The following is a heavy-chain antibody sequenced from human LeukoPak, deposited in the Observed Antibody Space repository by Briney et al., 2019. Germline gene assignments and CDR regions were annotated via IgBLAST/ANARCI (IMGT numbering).Heavy chain of an antibody. J-gene: IGHJ5*02. CDR3: ARGRSSSNWFDP. Sequence: PSXTLSLTCAVYGGYFSGDYWSWIRQPPGKRLKWIGEINHSGRTNYNPSIKSRVTISVDTSKNQFSLKLSSVTAADTAVYYCARGRSSSNWFDPWGQGTLVTVSS. D-gene: IGHD6-6*01. V-gene: IGHV4-34*01. CDR2: INHSGRT. CDR1: GGYFSGDY.